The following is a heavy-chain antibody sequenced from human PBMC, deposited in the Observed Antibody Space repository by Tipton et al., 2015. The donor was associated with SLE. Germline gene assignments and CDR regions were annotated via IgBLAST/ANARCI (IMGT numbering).Heavy chain of an antibody. Sequence: TLSLTCSVSGGSMSSSSYYWGWIRQPPGKGLEWIGSISYRGIAFYNPSLKTRVTISVDTSKNQFSLKLTSVTAADTAVYYCAREDEWEVLRYGMDVWGQGITVTVSS. CDR1: GGSMSSSSYY. J-gene: IGHJ6*02. CDR2: ISYRGIA. D-gene: IGHD1-26*01. CDR3: AREDEWEVLRYGMDV. V-gene: IGHV4-39*07.